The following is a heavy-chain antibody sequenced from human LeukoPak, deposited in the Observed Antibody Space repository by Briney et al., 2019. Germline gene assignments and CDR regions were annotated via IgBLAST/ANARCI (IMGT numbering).Heavy chain of an antibody. J-gene: IGHJ4*02. D-gene: IGHD1-26*01. Sequence: GGFLRLSCAASGFTFSGFGMHWVRQAPGKGLEWVAVISYDGINKYYADSVKGRFTISRDNSKSALFLQMNSLRPEDTAVYYCAKSSPTDYWGQGTLVTVSS. V-gene: IGHV3-30*18. CDR2: ISYDGINK. CDR3: AKSSPTDY. CDR1: GFTFSGFG.